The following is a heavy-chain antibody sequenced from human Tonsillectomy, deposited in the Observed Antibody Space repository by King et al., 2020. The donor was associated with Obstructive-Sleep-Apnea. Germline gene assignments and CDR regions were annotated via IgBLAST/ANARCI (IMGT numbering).Heavy chain of an antibody. CDR2: ISISSDTL. Sequence: VQLVESGGGLVQPGGSLRLFCAASGFTFSSFNINGVPYAPGKGVEWVAYISISSDTLYYVDSVECRFTISREHAKNSLYLQMSNLRDEDTGVYYCARGGWYDWRDRNWFDPWGQGTLVTVSS. D-gene: IGHD1-1*01. V-gene: IGHV3-48*02. CDR3: ARGGWYDWRDRNWFDP. J-gene: IGHJ5*02. CDR1: GFTFSSFN.